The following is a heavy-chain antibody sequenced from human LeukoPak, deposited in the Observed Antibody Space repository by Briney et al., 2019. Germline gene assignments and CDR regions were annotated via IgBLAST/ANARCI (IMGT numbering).Heavy chain of an antibody. Sequence: GGSLRLSCAASGFTFSSYGMHWVRQAPGKGLEWVAFIRYDGSNKYYADSVKGRFTISRDNSKNTLYLQMNSLRAEDTAVYYCAKAYSIPLGYCGGGSCPEIRWLQHWGQGTLVTVSS. CDR3: AKAYSIPLGYCGGGSCPEIRWLQH. V-gene: IGHV3-30*02. D-gene: IGHD2-15*01. CDR2: IRYDGSNK. CDR1: GFTFSSYG. J-gene: IGHJ1*01.